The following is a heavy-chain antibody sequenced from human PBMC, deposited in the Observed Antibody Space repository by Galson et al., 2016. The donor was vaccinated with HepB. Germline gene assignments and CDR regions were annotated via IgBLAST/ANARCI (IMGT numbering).Heavy chain of an antibody. J-gene: IGHJ5*02. CDR1: GFTFSSYW. CDR2: IHSAGSTT. CDR3: ARDPLLWWHWFDP. V-gene: IGHV3-74*01. Sequence: SLSLSCAASGFTFSSYWMHWVRQSPEEGLVWVSHIHSAGSTTAYAASVKGRFTISRDNAKTTLYLRMNSLRVEGPAVYYCARDPLLWWHWFDPCGQGTLVTVSS. D-gene: IGHD3-10*01.